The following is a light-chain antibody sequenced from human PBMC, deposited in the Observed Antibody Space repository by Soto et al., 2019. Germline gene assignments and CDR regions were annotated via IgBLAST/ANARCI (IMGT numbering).Light chain of an antibody. CDR3: QQANSYPLT. J-gene: IGKJ4*01. CDR2: AAS. Sequence: DLQLTQSPSFLSASVGDRVTITCRASQGISSYLAWYQQKPGKAPKLLIYAASTFQSGVPSRFSGSGSGTEFTLTISSLQPEDFATYYCQQANSYPLTFGGGTKVEIK. CDR1: QGISSY. V-gene: IGKV1-9*01.